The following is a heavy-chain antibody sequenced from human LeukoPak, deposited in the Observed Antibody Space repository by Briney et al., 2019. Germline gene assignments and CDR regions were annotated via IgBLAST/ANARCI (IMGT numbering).Heavy chain of an antibody. D-gene: IGHD5-12*01. Sequence: SETLSLTCTVSGGSVSSGSYYWSWIRQPPGKGLEWIGYIYYSGSTNYNPSLKGRVTISVDTSKNQFSLKLSSVTAADTAVYYCARGGSGYDPFDYWGQGTLVTVSS. CDR3: ARGGSGYDPFDY. CDR2: IYYSGST. CDR1: GGSVSSGSYY. V-gene: IGHV4-61*01. J-gene: IGHJ4*02.